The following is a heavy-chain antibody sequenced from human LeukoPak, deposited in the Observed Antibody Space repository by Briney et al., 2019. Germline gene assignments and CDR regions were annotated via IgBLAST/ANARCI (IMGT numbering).Heavy chain of an antibody. D-gene: IGHD4-11*01. J-gene: IGHJ4*02. CDR1: GGSFSGYY. CDR2: INHSGST. CDR3: ARDRMRYSNYKGEADY. V-gene: IGHV4-34*01. Sequence: SETLSLTCAVYGGSFSGYYWSWIRQPPGKGLEWIGEINHSGSTNYNPSLKSRVTISVDTSKNQFSLKLSSVTAADTAVYYCARDRMRYSNYKGEADYWGQGTLVTVSS.